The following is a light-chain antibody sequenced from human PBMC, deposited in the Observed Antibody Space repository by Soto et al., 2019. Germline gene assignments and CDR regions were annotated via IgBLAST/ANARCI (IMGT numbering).Light chain of an antibody. CDR3: QQYGSSPLT. Sequence: EIVLTQSPGTLSLSPGERATLSCRASQSISSNYLAWYHQKPGQAPRLLIHAASRRAYGIPDRFSGSGSGTDFTLTISRLEPQDFAVYYCQQYGSSPLTLGGGTKVEIK. V-gene: IGKV3-20*01. J-gene: IGKJ4*01. CDR2: AAS. CDR1: QSISSNY.